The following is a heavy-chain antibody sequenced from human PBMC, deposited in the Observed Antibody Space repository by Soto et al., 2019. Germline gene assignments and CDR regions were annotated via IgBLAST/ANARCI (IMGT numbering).Heavy chain of an antibody. D-gene: IGHD6-19*01. Sequence: QIQLVQSGAEVKKPGASVKVSCKTSGYTFTNYGISWVRQAPGQGLERMGWSSPYNGDTRYAQNFQGRVTLTTDTSTSTAYMELRSLRSDDTAVYYCAKGGGTVAGTYCDYWGQGTLVTVS. J-gene: IGHJ4*02. CDR1: GYTFTNYG. V-gene: IGHV1-18*01. CDR3: AKGGGTVAGTYCDY. CDR2: SSPYNGDT.